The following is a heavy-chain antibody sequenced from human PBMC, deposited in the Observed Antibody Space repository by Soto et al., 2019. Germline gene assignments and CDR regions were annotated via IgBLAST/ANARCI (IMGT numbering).Heavy chain of an antibody. Sequence: GGSLRLSGVASGFTFTDHFMDGVRQAPGKGLEWVGRVRNEPRGYSTDYAASVKGRFIISRDDSHNSIYLQMNSLRTEDTAVYYCVRDRSWSYESWALGALVTVSS. CDR3: VRDRSWSYES. CDR1: GFTFTDHF. J-gene: IGHJ1*01. CDR2: VRNEPRGYST. V-gene: IGHV3-72*01. D-gene: IGHD1-26*01.